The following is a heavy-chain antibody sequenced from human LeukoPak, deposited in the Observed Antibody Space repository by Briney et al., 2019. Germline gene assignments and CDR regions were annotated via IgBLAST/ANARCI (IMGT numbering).Heavy chain of an antibody. CDR3: ARVSYGDSYFDY. CDR1: GFTLSSYS. Sequence: PGGSLRLSCAASGFTLSSYSMNWVRQAPGKGLEWVSSISSSSSYIYYADSVKGRFTISRDNAKNSLYLQMNSLRAEDTAVYYCARVSYGDSYFDYWGQGTLVTVSS. CDR2: ISSSSSYI. D-gene: IGHD4-17*01. V-gene: IGHV3-21*01. J-gene: IGHJ4*02.